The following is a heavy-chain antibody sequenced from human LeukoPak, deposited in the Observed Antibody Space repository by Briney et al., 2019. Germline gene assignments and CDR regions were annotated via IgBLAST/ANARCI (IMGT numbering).Heavy chain of an antibody. CDR1: GYTFTGYY. V-gene: IGHV1-2*02. CDR2: INPNSAGT. D-gene: IGHD3-16*01. CDR3: ARIGGRLNWFDP. Sequence: ASVKVSCKASGYTFTGYYMHWVRQAPGQGLEWMGWINPNSAGTNYAQKFRGRVSMTRDTSISTAYMELSRLRSDDTAVYYCARIGGRLNWFDPWGQGTLVTVSS. J-gene: IGHJ5*02.